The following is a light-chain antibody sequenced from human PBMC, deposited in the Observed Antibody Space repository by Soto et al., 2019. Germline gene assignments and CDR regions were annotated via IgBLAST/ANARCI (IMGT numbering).Light chain of an antibody. J-gene: IGLJ1*01. CDR2: GNS. Sequence: QSVLTQPPSVSGAPGQMVTISCTGSSSNIGAGYDVHWYQQLPGTAPKLLIYGNSNRPSGVPDRFSGSKSGTSASLAITGLQAEDEADYYCQSYDSSLSGNYVFGTGTKVTVL. CDR1: SSNIGAGYD. CDR3: QSYDSSLSGNYV. V-gene: IGLV1-40*01.